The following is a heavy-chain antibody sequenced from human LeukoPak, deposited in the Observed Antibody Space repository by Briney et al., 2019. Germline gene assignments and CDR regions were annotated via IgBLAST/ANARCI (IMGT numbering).Heavy chain of an antibody. J-gene: IGHJ4*02. V-gene: IGHV3-30*02. D-gene: IGHD3-10*01. Sequence: GGSLRLSCAASGFTFSSYDMHWVRQARGKGVEWVASIHFDGGIEYYADSVKRRFTISRDNSKNTLYLQMNSLKTEDTAVYYCANYGSGTSDYWGQGTLVTVSS. CDR1: GFTFSSYD. CDR3: ANYGSGTSDY. CDR2: IHFDGGIE.